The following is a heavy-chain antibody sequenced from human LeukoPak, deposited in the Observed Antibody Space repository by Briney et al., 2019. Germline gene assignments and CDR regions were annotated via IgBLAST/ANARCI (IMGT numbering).Heavy chain of an antibody. D-gene: IGHD2-8*02. J-gene: IGHJ6*03. V-gene: IGHV3-23*01. CDR1: GFTFSSYG. CDR2: ISGSGGST. Sequence: GGSLRLSCAASGFTFSSYGMSWVRQAPGKGLEWVSAISGSGGSTYYADSVKGRFTISRDNSKNTLYLQMNSLRAEDTAVYYCAKDPTGGTNHYYYYYYMDAWGKGTTVTISS. CDR3: AKDPTGGTNHYYYYYYMDA.